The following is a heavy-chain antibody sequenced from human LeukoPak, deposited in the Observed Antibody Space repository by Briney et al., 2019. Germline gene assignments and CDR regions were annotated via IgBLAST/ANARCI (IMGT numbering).Heavy chain of an antibody. V-gene: IGHV3-23*01. CDR1: GFTFRSFA. CDR2: ISDSGDST. J-gene: IGHJ4*02. Sequence: GGSLRLSCAASGFTFRSFAMSWVRQAPGKGLEWVSSISDSGDSTYYADSVKGRFTISRDNSKNTLFLQMNSLRGEDRAVYYCAGGPGFLIDCWGQGTLVTVSS. CDR3: AGGPGFLIDC. D-gene: IGHD3-3*01.